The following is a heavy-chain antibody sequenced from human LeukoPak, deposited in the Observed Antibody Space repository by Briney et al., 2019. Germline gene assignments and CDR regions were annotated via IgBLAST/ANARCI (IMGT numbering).Heavy chain of an antibody. CDR2: INHSGST. Sequence: PSETLSLTCAVYGGSFSGYYWSWIRQPPGKGQEWIGEINHSGSTNYNPSLKSRVTISVDTSKNQFSLKLSSVTAADTAVYYCARGGHIVVVTEIEGYYFDYWGQGTLVTVSS. CDR3: ARGGHIVVVTEIEGYYFDY. CDR1: GGSFSGYY. D-gene: IGHD2-21*02. V-gene: IGHV4-34*01. J-gene: IGHJ4*02.